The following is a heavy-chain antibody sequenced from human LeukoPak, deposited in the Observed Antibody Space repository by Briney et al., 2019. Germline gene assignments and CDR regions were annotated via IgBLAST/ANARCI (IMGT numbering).Heavy chain of an antibody. CDR3: ARGLSGSYYGDYFDF. Sequence: PSETLSLTCAVYGGSFSGYYRSWIRQPPGKGLEWIGEINHIGSTNYNASLKSRVIISVDMSKNQFSLTLTSVTAADTAVYYCARGLSGSYYGDYFDFWGQGTLVTVSS. V-gene: IGHV4-34*01. J-gene: IGHJ4*02. CDR1: GGSFSGYY. CDR2: INHIGST. D-gene: IGHD1-26*01.